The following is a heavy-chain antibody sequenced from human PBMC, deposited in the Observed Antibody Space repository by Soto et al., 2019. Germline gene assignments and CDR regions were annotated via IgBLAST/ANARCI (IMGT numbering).Heavy chain of an antibody. Sequence: QVQLVESGGGVVQPGRSLRLSCAASGFTFSSYGMHWVRQAPGKGLEWVAVISYDGSNKYYADSVKGRFTISRDNSKNTLYLQMNSLGAEDTAVYYCANVLLWFGEGDGMDVWGQGTTVTVSS. V-gene: IGHV3-30*18. CDR1: GFTFSSYG. D-gene: IGHD3-10*01. CDR3: ANVLLWFGEGDGMDV. CDR2: ISYDGSNK. J-gene: IGHJ6*02.